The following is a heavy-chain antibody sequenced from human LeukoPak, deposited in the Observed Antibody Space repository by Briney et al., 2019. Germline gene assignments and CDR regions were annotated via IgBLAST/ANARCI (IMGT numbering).Heavy chain of an antibody. CDR2: ISYDGSNK. J-gene: IGHJ4*01. CDR3: STDPRLLIY. Sequence: QSGGSLRLSCAASGFTFSSYAMHWVRQAPGKGLEWVAVISYDGSNKYYADSVKGRFTISRDNAKDSLYLQMNGLRPEDTALYYCSTDPRLLIYWGHGTLVTVSS. CDR1: GFTFSSYA. V-gene: IGHV3-30*04. D-gene: IGHD2-8*01.